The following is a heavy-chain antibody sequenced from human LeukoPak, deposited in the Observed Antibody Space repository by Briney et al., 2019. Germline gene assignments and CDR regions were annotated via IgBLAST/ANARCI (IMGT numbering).Heavy chain of an antibody. J-gene: IGHJ4*02. CDR1: GGSIRRSSYY. V-gene: IGHV4-39*07. CDR2: IYYTGST. D-gene: IGHD6-6*01. CDR3: ARALGGAALPHFDY. Sequence: SETLSLTCIVSGGSIRRSSYYWGWTRPPPGKGLEWIGSIYYTGSTNYNPSLKSRVTISVDTSKNQFSLKLSSVTAADTAVYYCARALGGAALPHFDYCGQGTLVTVSS.